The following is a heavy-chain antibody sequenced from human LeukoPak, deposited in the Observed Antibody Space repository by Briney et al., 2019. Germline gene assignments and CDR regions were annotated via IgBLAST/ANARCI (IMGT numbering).Heavy chain of an antibody. CDR3: AKDGGGDFDY. CDR1: GFTFSSYG. Sequence: GGSLRLSCAASGFTFSSYGMHWVRQAPGKGLEWVAVISYDGSNKYYADSVKGRFTISRDNSKNTLYLQMNSLRAEDTAVYYCAKDGGGDFDYWGQGTLVTVSS. J-gene: IGHJ4*02. V-gene: IGHV3-30*18. D-gene: IGHD2-21*01. CDR2: ISYDGSNK.